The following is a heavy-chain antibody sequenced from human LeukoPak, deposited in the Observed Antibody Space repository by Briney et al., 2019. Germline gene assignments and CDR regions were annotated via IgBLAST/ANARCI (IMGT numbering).Heavy chain of an antibody. Sequence: ASVKVSCKASGYTFTSYDINWVRQATGQGLEWMGWMNPNSGNTGYAQKFQGRVTITRNTSISTAYMELSSLRSEDTAVYYCARGCVTAAALCFDPWGQGTLVTVSS. CDR2: MNPNSGNT. V-gene: IGHV1-8*03. CDR1: GYTFTSYD. CDR3: ARGCVTAAALCFDP. D-gene: IGHD2-15*01. J-gene: IGHJ5*02.